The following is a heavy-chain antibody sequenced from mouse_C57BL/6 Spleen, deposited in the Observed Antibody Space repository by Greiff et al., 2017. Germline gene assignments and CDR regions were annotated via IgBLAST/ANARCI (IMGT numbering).Heavy chain of an antibody. V-gene: IGHV6-6*01. J-gene: IGHJ2*01. CDR3: TALDYDFRDYFDY. D-gene: IGHD2-4*01. CDR1: GFTFSDAW. Sequence: EVKLVESGGGLVQPGGSMKLSCAASGFTFSDAWMDWVRQSPEKGLEWVAEIRNNANNHATYYAESVKGRFTISRADSKSSVYLQMHSLRAEDTGIYYCTALDYDFRDYFDYWGQGTTLTVSS. CDR2: IRNNANNHAT.